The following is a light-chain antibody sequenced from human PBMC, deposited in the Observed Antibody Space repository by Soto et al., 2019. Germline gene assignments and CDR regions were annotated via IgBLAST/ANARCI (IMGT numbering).Light chain of an antibody. V-gene: IGKV1-12*01. J-gene: IGKJ4*01. CDR2: IAS. CDR3: QQANSFPLT. Sequence: DIQMTQSPSSVSASVGDRVTITCRASQGISSWLAWYQHKPGRAPKLLNYIASSLQSWVPSRFSGSGSGTEFPSTISSLQPEDFATYYCQQANSFPLTFGGGTRVEIK. CDR1: QGISSW.